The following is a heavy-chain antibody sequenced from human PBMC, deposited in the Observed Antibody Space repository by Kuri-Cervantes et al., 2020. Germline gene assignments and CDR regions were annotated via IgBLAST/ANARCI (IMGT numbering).Heavy chain of an antibody. J-gene: IGHJ4*02. D-gene: IGHD2-2*01. CDR3: ARVSFYCSSTSCYEVYFDY. Sequence: ESLKISCSVSSGSISGGSYFWGWIRQPPGRGLEWIASIYYNGGDRGGAYYNPFLKSRGTISADTSKNQFSLKLSSVTAADTAVYYCARVSFYCSSTSCYEVYFDYWGQGTLVTVSS. V-gene: IGHV4-39*07. CDR2: IYYNGGDRGGA. CDR1: SGSISGGSYF.